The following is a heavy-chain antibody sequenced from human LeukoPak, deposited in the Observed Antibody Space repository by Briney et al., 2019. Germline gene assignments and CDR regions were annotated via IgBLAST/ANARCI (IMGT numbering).Heavy chain of an antibody. CDR1: GGSFSGYY. D-gene: IGHD2-21*01. CDR3: AREYGDLDY. J-gene: IGHJ4*02. CDR2: IYPSGGT. Sequence: SETLSLTCAVYGGSFSGYYWSWIRQPPGKWLKCIGRIYPSGGTNYNPSLKSRVTMSTDTSKNQFSLKLRSVTAADTAVYYCAREYGDLDYWGQGTLVTVSS. V-gene: IGHV4-59*10.